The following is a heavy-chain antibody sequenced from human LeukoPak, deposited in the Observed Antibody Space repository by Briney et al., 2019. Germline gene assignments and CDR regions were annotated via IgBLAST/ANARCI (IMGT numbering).Heavy chain of an antibody. CDR2: ISGSGGST. Sequence: GGSLRLSCAVSGFTFSSYAMSWVRQAPGKGLEWVSAISGSGGSTYYADSVKGRFTISRDNSKNTLYLQMNSLRAEDTAVYYCAKADSSGWPNYYYYGMDVWGQGTTVTVSS. J-gene: IGHJ6*02. CDR1: GFTFSSYA. D-gene: IGHD6-19*01. V-gene: IGHV3-23*01. CDR3: AKADSSGWPNYYYYGMDV.